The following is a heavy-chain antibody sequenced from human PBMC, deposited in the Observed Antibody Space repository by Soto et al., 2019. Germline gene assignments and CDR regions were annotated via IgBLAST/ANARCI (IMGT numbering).Heavy chain of an antibody. CDR3: ARSHDQSSYGSRPYYYYGMDV. J-gene: IGHJ6*02. Sequence: GASVKVSFKASGGTFSSYAISWLRQAPGQGLEWMGGIIPIFGTANYAQKFQGRVTITADKSTSTAYMELSSLRSEDTAVYYCARSHDQSSYGSRPYYYYGMDVWGQGATVTVSS. D-gene: IGHD3-10*01. CDR2: IIPIFGTA. CDR1: GGTFSSYA. V-gene: IGHV1-69*06.